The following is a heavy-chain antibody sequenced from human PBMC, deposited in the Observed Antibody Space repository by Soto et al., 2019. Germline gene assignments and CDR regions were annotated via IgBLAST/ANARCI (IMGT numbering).Heavy chain of an antibody. J-gene: IGHJ5*02. CDR2: IYSGGST. V-gene: IGHV3-53*01. D-gene: IGHD3-10*01. Sequence: PGGSLRLSCAASGFTVSSNYMSWVRQAPGKGLEWVSVIYSGGSTYYADSVKGRFTISRDNSKNTLYLQMNSLRAEDTAVYYCARTSWFGELLSPRFDPWGQGTLVTVSS. CDR1: GFTVSSNY. CDR3: ARTSWFGELLSPRFDP.